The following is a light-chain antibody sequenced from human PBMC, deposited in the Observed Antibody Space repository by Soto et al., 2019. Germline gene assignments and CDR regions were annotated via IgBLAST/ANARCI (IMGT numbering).Light chain of an antibody. V-gene: IGLV1-47*01. CDR3: AAWDDSLSGV. J-gene: IGLJ3*02. Sequence: QSVLTQPPSASGTPGQRVSSSCSGSFSNIGSNYVFWYQQLPGTAPKLLIYRNNQRPSGVPDRFSGSKSGTSASLAISELRSEDEADYYCAAWDDSLSGVFGGGTKVTVL. CDR2: RNN. CDR1: FSNIGSNY.